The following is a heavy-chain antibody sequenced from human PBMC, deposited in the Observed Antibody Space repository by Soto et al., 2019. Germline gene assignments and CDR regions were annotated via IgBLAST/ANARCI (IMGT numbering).Heavy chain of an antibody. CDR3: ARDRRWLQLGPPVYFDY. V-gene: IGHV1-69*01. D-gene: IGHD5-12*01. CDR1: GGTFSSYA. J-gene: IGHJ4*02. CDR2: IIPIFGTA. Sequence: QVQLVQSGAEVKKPGSSVKVSCKASGGTFSSYAISWVRQAPGQGLEWMGGIIPIFGTANYAQKFQGRVTITEDESTSTAYMELSSLRSEDTAVYYCARDRRWLQLGPPVYFDYWGQGSLVSVSS.